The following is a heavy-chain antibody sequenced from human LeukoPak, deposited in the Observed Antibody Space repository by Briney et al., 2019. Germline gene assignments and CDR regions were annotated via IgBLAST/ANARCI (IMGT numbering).Heavy chain of an antibody. J-gene: IGHJ4*02. CDR1: GFTFSSYA. CDR2: ISYDGSNK. Sequence: PGRSLRLSCAASGFTFSSYAMHWVRQAPGKGLEWVAVISYDGSNKYYADSVKGRFTISRDNSKNTLYLQMNSLRAEDTAVYYCARDHDRVNWFDYWGQGTLVTVSS. D-gene: IGHD1-1*01. V-gene: IGHV3-30-3*01. CDR3: ARDHDRVNWFDY.